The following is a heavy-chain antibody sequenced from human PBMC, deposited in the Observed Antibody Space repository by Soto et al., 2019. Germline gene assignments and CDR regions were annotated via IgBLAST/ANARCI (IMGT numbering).Heavy chain of an antibody. CDR1: GGSISSYY. Sequence: SETLSLTCTVSGGSISSYYWSWIRQPPGKGLEWTGYIYYSGSTNYNPSLKSRVTISVDTSKNQFSLKLSSVTAADTAVYYCARDGNYGDYVRFDYWGQGTLVTVS. V-gene: IGHV4-59*01. J-gene: IGHJ4*02. D-gene: IGHD4-17*01. CDR2: IYYSGST. CDR3: ARDGNYGDYVRFDY.